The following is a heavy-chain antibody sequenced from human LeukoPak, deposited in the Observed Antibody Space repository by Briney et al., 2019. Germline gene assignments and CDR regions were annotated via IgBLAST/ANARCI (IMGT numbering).Heavy chain of an antibody. J-gene: IGHJ4*02. Sequence: GGSLRLSCAASGFTFSNYAMSWVRQAPGKGLEWVSAISASGASTYYADSVKGRFTISRDNSKNSLYLQMSSLRGEDTAVYFCAKGSGSGWYSGFDFWGQGTLLTVS. D-gene: IGHD6-19*01. CDR3: AKGSGSGWYSGFDF. CDR1: GFTFSNYA. V-gene: IGHV3-23*01. CDR2: ISASGAST.